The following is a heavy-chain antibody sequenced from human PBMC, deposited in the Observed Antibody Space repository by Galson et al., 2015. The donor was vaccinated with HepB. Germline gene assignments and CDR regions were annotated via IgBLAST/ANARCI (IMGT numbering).Heavy chain of an antibody. CDR2: INSGGST. CDR1: GFTFSTNY. D-gene: IGHD6-19*01. Sequence: SLRLSCAASGFTFSTNYMTWVRQAPGKGPEWVSVINSGGSTYYADSVKGRFIISRENTKNTVYLQMNSLRAEDTAVYYCARGQVAAYFDYWGQGTLVTVSS. J-gene: IGHJ4*02. V-gene: IGHV3-66*01. CDR3: ARGQVAAYFDY.